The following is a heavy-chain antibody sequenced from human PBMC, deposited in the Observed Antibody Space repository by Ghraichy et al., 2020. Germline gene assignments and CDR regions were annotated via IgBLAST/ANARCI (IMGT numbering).Heavy chain of an antibody. Sequence: SETLSLTCVISGDSLSSSSAAWDWIRQSPSRGLEWLGRTYYRYKWYNDYSISLRGRISINPDTSKNQFSLQLNSVTHEDMYIYFCERVILHISGDWLDPWGQGILVTVSS. CDR3: ERVILHISGDWLDP. CDR2: TYYRYKWYN. CDR1: GDSLSSSSAA. V-gene: IGHV6-1*01. J-gene: IGHJ5*02. D-gene: IGHD2-21*01.